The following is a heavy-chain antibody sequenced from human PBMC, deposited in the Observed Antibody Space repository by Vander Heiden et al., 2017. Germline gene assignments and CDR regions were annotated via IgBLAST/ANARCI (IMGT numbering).Heavy chain of an antibody. CDR2: IWYDGSNK. CDR3: ARDSLSNYEPLFDY. D-gene: IGHD4-4*01. V-gene: IGHV3-33*01. J-gene: IGHJ4*02. CDR1: GFTFSSYG. Sequence: QVQLVESGGGVVQPGRSLRLPCAASGFTFSSYGMHWVRQAPGKGLEWVAVIWYDGSNKYYADSVKVRFTISRDNSKNTLYLQMNSLRAEDTAVYYCARDSLSNYEPLFDYWGQGTLVTVSS.